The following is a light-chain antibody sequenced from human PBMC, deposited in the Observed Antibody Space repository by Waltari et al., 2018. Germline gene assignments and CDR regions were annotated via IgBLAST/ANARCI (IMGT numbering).Light chain of an antibody. CDR3: QSYDSSLSGSNRV. V-gene: IGLV1-40*01. J-gene: IGLJ3*02. CDR1: SSNIGAGYD. CDR2: GNS. Sequence: QSVLTQPPSVSGAPGQRVTISCTGSSSNIGAGYDVHWYQPLPGTAPKLLIYGNSNRPSGVPDRFSGSKSGTSASLAITGLQAEDEADYYCQSYDSSLSGSNRVFGGGTKLTVL.